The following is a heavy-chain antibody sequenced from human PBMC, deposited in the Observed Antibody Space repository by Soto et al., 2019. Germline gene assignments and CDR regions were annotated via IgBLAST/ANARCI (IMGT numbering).Heavy chain of an antibody. Sequence: QVQLVQSGGEVKKPGASVKVSCKASGYTFADSGISWVRQAPGQGLEWLGWSSAYNGDTEYAQKFQGRVTMTTDTSKSPAYMELRSQTSDDPAVYYCARLRSAAFVPCDFCGQGTLVTVSS. V-gene: IGHV1-18*01. CDR3: ARLRSAAFVPCDF. CDR2: SSAYNGDT. J-gene: IGHJ4*02. D-gene: IGHD2-2*01. CDR1: GYTFADSG.